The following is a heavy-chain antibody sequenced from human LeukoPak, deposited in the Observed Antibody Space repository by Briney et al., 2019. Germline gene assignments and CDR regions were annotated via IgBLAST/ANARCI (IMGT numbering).Heavy chain of an antibody. CDR1: DDSIRSSAYY. CDR2: IYYSGST. V-gene: IGHV4-39*01. J-gene: IGHJ3*02. Sequence: PSETLSLTCAVSDDSIRSSAYYWGWIRQPPGKGLEWIGSIYYSGSTYYSPSLKSRVTISIDTSKNQFSLKLSSVTAADTAVYYCASEPYGSGTFLGAFDIWGQGTMVTVSS. CDR3: ASEPYGSGTFLGAFDI. D-gene: IGHD3-10*01.